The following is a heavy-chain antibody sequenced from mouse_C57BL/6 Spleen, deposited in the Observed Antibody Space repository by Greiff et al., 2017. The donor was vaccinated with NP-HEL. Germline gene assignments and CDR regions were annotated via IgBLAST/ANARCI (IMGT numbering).Heavy chain of an antibody. CDR1: GYTFTDYN. V-gene: IGHV1-22*01. D-gene: IGHD3-2*02. J-gene: IGHJ2*01. Sequence: EVKLQQSGPELVKPGASVKMSCKASGYTFTDYNMHWVKQSHGKSLEWIGYINPNNGGTSYNQKFKGKATLTVNKSSSTAYMELRSLTSEDSAVYYCARSVSSGYVEFDYWGQGTTLTVSS. CDR2: INPNNGGT. CDR3: ARSVSSGYVEFDY.